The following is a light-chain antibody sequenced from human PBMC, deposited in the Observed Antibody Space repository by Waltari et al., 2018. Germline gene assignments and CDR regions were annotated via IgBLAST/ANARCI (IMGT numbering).Light chain of an antibody. Sequence: QSALTQPASVSGSPGQSITISCTGSSSDVGTYDYVSWYQPHPGKAPKLFIYGVSNRPSGVSTGFSGSKSGNTASLTISGVQAEDEADYYCSSYTGSSTLVIFGGGTKLTVL. CDR2: GVS. J-gene: IGLJ2*01. V-gene: IGLV2-14*01. CDR1: SSDVGTYDY. CDR3: SSYTGSSTLVI.